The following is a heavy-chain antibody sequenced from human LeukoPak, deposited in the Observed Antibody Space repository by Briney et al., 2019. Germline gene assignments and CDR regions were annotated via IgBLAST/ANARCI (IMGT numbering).Heavy chain of an antibody. CDR1: GFTFSSYS. V-gene: IGHV3-21*01. J-gene: IGHJ5*02. CDR2: ISSSSSYI. Sequence: PGGSLRLSCAASGFTFSSYSMNWVRQAPVKGLEWVSSISSSSSYIYYADSVKGRFTISRDNAKNSLYLQMNSLRAEDTAVYYCARDSSDFNWFDPWGQGTLVTVSS. CDR3: ARDSSDFNWFDP. D-gene: IGHD6-25*01.